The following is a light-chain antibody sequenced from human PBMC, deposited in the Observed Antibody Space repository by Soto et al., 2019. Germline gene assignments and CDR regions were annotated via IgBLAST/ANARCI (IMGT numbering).Light chain of an antibody. Sequence: EIVMTQSPATLSVSPGERATLSCRASQSVNSKLAWYQQKPGQAPRLLIYGASTRATGIPARFSGSGPGTEFTLTISSRQSEDFAVYYCQEYNDWPRTFGQGTKVEIK. V-gene: IGKV3-15*01. CDR3: QEYNDWPRT. J-gene: IGKJ1*01. CDR1: QSVNSK. CDR2: GAS.